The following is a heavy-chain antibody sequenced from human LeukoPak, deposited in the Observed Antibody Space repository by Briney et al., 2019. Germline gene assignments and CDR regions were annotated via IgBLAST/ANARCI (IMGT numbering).Heavy chain of an antibody. J-gene: IGHJ4*02. Sequence: SVKVSCKASGGTFSSYAISWVRQAPGQGLEWMGGIIPIFGTANYAQKFQGRVTITTDESTSTAYMELSSLRSEDTAVYYRARDRGYYGSGVFDYWGQGTLVTVSS. V-gene: IGHV1-69*05. CDR3: ARDRGYYGSGVFDY. D-gene: IGHD3-10*01. CDR2: IIPIFGTA. CDR1: GGTFSSYA.